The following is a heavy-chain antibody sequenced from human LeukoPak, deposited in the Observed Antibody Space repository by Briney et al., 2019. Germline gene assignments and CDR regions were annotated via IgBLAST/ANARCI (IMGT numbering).Heavy chain of an antibody. V-gene: IGHV3-30-3*01. D-gene: IGHD6-6*01. J-gene: IGHJ6*03. Sequence: GGSLRLSCAASGFTFSSYAMHWVRQAPGKGLEWVAVISYDGSNKYYADSVKGRFTISRDNSKNTLFLQMNSLRPEDTAIYYCAKAGRGSTSYYYYMDVWGKGTAVTVSS. CDR3: AKAGRGSTSYYYYMDV. CDR1: GFTFSSYA. CDR2: ISYDGSNK.